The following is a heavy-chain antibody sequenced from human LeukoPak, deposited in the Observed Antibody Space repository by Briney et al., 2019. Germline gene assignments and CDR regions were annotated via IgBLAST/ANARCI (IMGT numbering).Heavy chain of an antibody. D-gene: IGHD5-24*01. CDR2: ISWDGGST. J-gene: IGHJ4*02. CDR3: AKDRSYNSYFDY. CDR1: GFTFDDYA. V-gene: IGHV3-43D*03. Sequence: GGSLRLSCAASGFTFDDYAMHWVRQAPGKGLEWVSLISWDGGSTYYADSVKGRFTISRDNSKNSLYLQMNSLRPEDTALYYCAKDRSYNSYFDYWGQGTLVTV.